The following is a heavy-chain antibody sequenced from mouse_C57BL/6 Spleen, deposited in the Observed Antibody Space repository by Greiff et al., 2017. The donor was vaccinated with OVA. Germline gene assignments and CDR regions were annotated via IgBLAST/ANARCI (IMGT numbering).Heavy chain of an antibody. CDR1: GYTFTSYW. CDR3: AREDYYGSSCFAD. Sequence: VKLQQPGAELVMPGASVKLSCKASGYTFTSYWMHWVKQRPGQGLEWIGEIDPSDSYTNYNQKFKGKSTLTVDKSSSTAYMQLSSLTSEDSAVYYCAREDYYGSSCFADWGQGTLVTVSA. D-gene: IGHD1-1*01. J-gene: IGHJ3*01. V-gene: IGHV1-69*01. CDR2: IDPSDSYT.